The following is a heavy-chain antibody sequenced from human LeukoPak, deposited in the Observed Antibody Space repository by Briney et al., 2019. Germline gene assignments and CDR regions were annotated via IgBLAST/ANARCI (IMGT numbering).Heavy chain of an antibody. D-gene: IGHD7-27*01. CDR1: GGSISSYY. J-gene: IGHJ4*02. V-gene: IGHV4-59*01. Sequence: SETLSLTCTVSGGSISSYYWRWIRQPPGKGLEWIGYIYYSGSTNYNPSLKSRVTISVDTSKNQFSLKLSSVTAADTAVYYCARSRARQLGMRYFDYWGQGTLVTVSS. CDR2: IYYSGST. CDR3: ARSRARQLGMRYFDY.